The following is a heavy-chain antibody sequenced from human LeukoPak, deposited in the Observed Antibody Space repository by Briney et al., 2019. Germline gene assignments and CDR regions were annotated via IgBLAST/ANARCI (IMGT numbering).Heavy chain of an antibody. J-gene: IGHJ4*02. CDR2: ISTSSDSK. Sequence: PGGSLRLSCAASGFSFSHYNMNWVRQAPGRGLEWVSSISTSSDSKYYADSVKGRFTISRDNSKNTLYLQMNSLRAEDTAVYYCARDAAHYDSSGYFDYWGQGTLVTVSS. V-gene: IGHV3-21*01. CDR3: ARDAAHYDSSGYFDY. CDR1: GFSFSHYN. D-gene: IGHD3-22*01.